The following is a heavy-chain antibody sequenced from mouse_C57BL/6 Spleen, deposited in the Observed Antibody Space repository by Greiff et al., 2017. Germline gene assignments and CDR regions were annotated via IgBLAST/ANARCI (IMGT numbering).Heavy chain of an antibody. CDR3: ARYHYGSSYD. CDR1: GYTFTSYW. J-gene: IGHJ2*01. CDR2: IDPSDSET. V-gene: IGHV1-52*01. D-gene: IGHD1-1*01. Sequence: VQLQQPGAELVRPGSSVKLSCKASGYTFTSYWMHWVKQRPIQGLEWIGNIDPSDSETHYNQKFKDKATLTVDKSSSTAYMQLSSLTSEDSAVYYCARYHYGSSYDWGQGTTLTVSS.